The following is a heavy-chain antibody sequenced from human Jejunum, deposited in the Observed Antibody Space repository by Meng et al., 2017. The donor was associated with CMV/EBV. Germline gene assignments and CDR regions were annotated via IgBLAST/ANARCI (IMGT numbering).Heavy chain of an antibody. Sequence: LSCTVSCGSISSSGYYWAWHRQPPGKWLDWIGNMSYSASTYYDPSLQSRVTISLDTYKNQFSLKLSSVTAADTAVYYCAGDRGQADYWGQGTLVTVSS. V-gene: IGHV4-39*01. J-gene: IGHJ4*02. CDR2: MSYSAST. D-gene: IGHD3-10*01. CDR1: CGSISSSGYY. CDR3: AGDRGQADY.